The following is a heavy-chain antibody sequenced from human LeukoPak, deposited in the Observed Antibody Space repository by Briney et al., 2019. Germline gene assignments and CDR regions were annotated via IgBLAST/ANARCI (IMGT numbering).Heavy chain of an antibody. CDR2: FDPEDGET. CDR3: ARIWFGGCYFDY. J-gene: IGHJ4*02. V-gene: IGHV1-24*01. CDR1: GYTLTELS. Sequence: ASVKVSCKVSGYTLTELSMHWVRQAPGKGLEWMGGFDPEDGETIYAQKFQGRVTMTEDTSTDTAYMELSSLRSEDTAVYYCARIWFGGCYFDYWGQGTLVTVSS. D-gene: IGHD3-10*01.